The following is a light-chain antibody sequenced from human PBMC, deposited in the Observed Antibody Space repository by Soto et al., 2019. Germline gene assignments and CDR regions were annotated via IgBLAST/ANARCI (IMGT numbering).Light chain of an antibody. J-gene: IGKJ1*01. Sequence: DIQMTQSPSSLSASVGDRVTITCRAGQNIFSSLNWYQQKPGKAPKLLVYDASTLQSGVASRFSGSGSGTEFTLIISGLQPDDSATYYCQQYTNTNNPWMFGQGTKVDIK. CDR3: QQYTNTNNPWM. CDR1: QNIFSS. CDR2: DAS. V-gene: IGKV1-5*01.